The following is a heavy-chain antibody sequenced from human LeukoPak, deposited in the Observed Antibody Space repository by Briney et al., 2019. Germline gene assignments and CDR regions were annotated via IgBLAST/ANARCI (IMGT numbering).Heavy chain of an antibody. V-gene: IGHV3-11*01. D-gene: IGHD3-3*01. Sequence: GGSLRLSCAASGFTFSDYHMSWIRQAPGKGLEWVSYIINSGSIMYHTDSVKGRFTIPRDNAKNSLYLQMNSLRAEDTAVYYCARDLTIFGVVTYYYYYGMDVWGQGTTVTVSS. J-gene: IGHJ6*02. CDR1: GFTFSDYH. CDR2: IINSGSIM. CDR3: ARDLTIFGVVTYYYYYGMDV.